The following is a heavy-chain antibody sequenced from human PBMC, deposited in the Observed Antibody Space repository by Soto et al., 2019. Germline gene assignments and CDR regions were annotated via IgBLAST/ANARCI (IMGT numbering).Heavy chain of an antibody. CDR2: MYNTGST. Sequence: QVQLQESGPGLVKPSETLSLTCTVSGGTISRYYWSWIRQPPGQGLEWIGYMYNTGSTVYNPSFKRRVTISVDTSKNQFSLKLNSVTAADTAVYYCARDLWGYCGTDCYPLDVWGQGTTVTVSS. CDR3: ARDLWGYCGTDCYPLDV. J-gene: IGHJ6*02. V-gene: IGHV4-59*01. CDR1: GGTISRYY. D-gene: IGHD2-21*02.